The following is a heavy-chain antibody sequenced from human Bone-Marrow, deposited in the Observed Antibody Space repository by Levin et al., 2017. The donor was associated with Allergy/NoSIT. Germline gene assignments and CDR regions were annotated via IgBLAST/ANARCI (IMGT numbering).Heavy chain of an antibody. V-gene: IGHV3-23*01. CDR3: AKEGLLELGATEFDY. CDR2: ISAGGGST. Sequence: PGESLKISCAASGFDFSNYAMSWVRQAPGKGLEWVSGISAGGGSTYDADSVKGRFTISRDNSKNTLYLQMNSLRVEDTAVYYCAKEGLLELGATEFDYWGQGTLVTVSS. D-gene: IGHD1-26*01. CDR1: GFDFSNYA. J-gene: IGHJ4*02.